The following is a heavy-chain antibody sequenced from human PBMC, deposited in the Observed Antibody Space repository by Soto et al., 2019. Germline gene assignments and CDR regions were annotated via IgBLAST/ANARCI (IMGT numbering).Heavy chain of an antibody. CDR3: AKEVSLGSTVDLGY. J-gene: IGHJ4*02. CDR1: GFTFSIFA. D-gene: IGHD7-27*01. V-gene: IGHV3-23*01. CDR2: ISGSGGST. Sequence: GGSLRLSCAASGFTFSIFAMSWVRQSPGKGLEWVSTISGSGGSTYYADAVKGRFTISRDNSMGTLYLQMKSLRVEGTAIYYCAKEVSLGSTVDLGYWGQGALVTVSS.